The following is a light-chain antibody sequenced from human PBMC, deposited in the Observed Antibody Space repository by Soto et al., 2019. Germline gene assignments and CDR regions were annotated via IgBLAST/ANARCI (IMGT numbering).Light chain of an antibody. Sequence: QSLLTQPASVSVSPGQSITISCTGTSSDVGGYNYVSWYQQHPGKAPKLMIYEVSNRPSGVSNRFSGSKSGNTASLTISGLQAEGEADYYCSSYTSSSHYVVFGGGTQLTVL. J-gene: IGLJ2*01. CDR1: SSDVGGYNY. CDR3: SSYTSSSHYVV. CDR2: EVS. V-gene: IGLV2-14*01.